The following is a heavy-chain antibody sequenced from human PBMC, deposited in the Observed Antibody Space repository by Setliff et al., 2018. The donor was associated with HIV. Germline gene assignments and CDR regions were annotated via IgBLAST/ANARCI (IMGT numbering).Heavy chain of an antibody. V-gene: IGHV4-39*02. D-gene: IGHD2-2*01. CDR1: GGSFTTSSYF. CDR2: IYYTGFT. CDR3: AREIVVVPAARREYNWFDP. J-gene: IGHJ5*02. Sequence: SETLSLTCSVSGGSFTTSSYFWGWVRQSPGKGLEWIGNIYYTGFTYYNPSLKSRVTISIDTSKTQFSLNLTSVTDSDTAVYYCAREIVVVPAARREYNWFDPWGQGTLVTVSS.